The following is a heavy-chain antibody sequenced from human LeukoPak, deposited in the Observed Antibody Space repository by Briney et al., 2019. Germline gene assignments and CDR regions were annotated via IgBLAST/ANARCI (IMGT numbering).Heavy chain of an antibody. CDR2: IIPIFGTA. CDR1: GGTFISYA. CDR3: ARSVQTGLRYFDWLSFAI. J-gene: IGHJ4*02. V-gene: IGHV1-69*01. Sequence: GASVKVSCKASGGTFISYAISWVRQAPGQGLEWMGGIIPIFGTANYAQKFQGRVTITADESTSTAYMELSSLRSEDTAVYYCARSVQTGLRYFDWLSFAIWGQGTLVTVSS. D-gene: IGHD3-9*01.